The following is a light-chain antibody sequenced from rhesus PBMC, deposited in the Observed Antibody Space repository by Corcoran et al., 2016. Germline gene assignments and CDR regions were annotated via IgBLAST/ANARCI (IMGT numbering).Light chain of an antibody. V-gene: IGKV1S15*01. CDR2: YAS. J-gene: IGKJ3*01. CDR3: PHGYGTPFT. CDR1: PGISNN. Sequence: DIQMTQSPSSLSAAVGDTVTITCRASPGISNNLAWYQQKPGKVPKLLIYYASTLQSGGPSRFSGRGSGTDFTLTISGLQPEEFATYYCPHGYGTPFTFGPGTKLDIK.